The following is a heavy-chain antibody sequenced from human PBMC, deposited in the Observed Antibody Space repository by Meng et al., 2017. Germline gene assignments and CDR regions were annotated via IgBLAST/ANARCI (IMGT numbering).Heavy chain of an antibody. CDR2: INPNSGGT. CDR1: GYTFTGYY. V-gene: IGHV1-2*02. D-gene: IGHD2-15*01. Sequence: QGRLVRSGAGVKKPGASVKVSCKASGYTFTGYYMHWVRQAPGQGLEWMGWINPNSGGTNYAQKFQGRVTMTRDTSISTAYMELSRLRSDDTAVYYCARAGRYCSGGSCYSWSLGYWGQGTLVTVSS. CDR3: ARAGRYCSGGSCYSWSLGY. J-gene: IGHJ4*02.